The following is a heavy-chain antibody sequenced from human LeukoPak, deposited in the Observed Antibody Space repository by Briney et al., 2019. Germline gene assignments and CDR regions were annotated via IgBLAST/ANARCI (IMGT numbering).Heavy chain of an antibody. D-gene: IGHD3-22*01. Sequence: GGSLRLSCAASGLTFSSYAMSWVRQAPGKGLEWVSAISGSGGSTYYADSVKGRFTISRDNSKNTLYLQMNSLRAEDTAVYYCAKGVPYYYDSSGYSYYFDYWGQGTLVTVSS. CDR3: AKGVPYYYDSSGYSYYFDY. J-gene: IGHJ4*02. CDR2: ISGSGGST. CDR1: GLTFSSYA. V-gene: IGHV3-23*01.